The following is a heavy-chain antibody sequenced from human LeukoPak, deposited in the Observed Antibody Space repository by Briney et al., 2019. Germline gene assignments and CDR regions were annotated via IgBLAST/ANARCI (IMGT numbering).Heavy chain of an antibody. CDR2: ISGSGGST. CDR1: GFALSSYA. V-gene: IGHV3-23*01. D-gene: IGHD6-19*01. J-gene: IGHJ4*02. CDR3: AKSPFSSGWYS. Sequence: PGGSLRLSCAASGFALSSYAMSWVRQAPGKGLEWVSAISGSGGSTYYADSVKGRFTISRDNSKNTLYLQMNSLRAEDTAVYYCAKSPFSSGWYSWGQGTLVTVSS.